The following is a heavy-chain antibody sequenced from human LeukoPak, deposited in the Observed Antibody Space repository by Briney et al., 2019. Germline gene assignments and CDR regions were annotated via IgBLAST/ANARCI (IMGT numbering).Heavy chain of an antibody. V-gene: IGHV3-21*01. CDR2: ISSSSSYI. CDR3: ATHYNWNSPNDY. Sequence: GGSLRLSCAASGFTFSSYSMNWVRQAPGKGLEWVSSISSSSSYIYYADSVKGRFTISRDNAKNSLYLQMNSLRAEDTAVSYCATHYNWNSPNDYWGQGTLVTVSS. D-gene: IGHD1-1*01. CDR1: GFTFSSYS. J-gene: IGHJ4*02.